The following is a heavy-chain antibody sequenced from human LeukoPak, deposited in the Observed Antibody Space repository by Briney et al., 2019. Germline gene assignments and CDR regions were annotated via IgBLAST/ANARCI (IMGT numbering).Heavy chain of an antibody. V-gene: IGHV3-53*01. J-gene: IGHJ4*02. D-gene: IGHD2-21*01. CDR3: GKGILGDPQVYDC. CDR2: IYSGGST. CDR1: GFTVTSNY. Sequence: GGSLRLSFAASGFTVTSNYMSWGGQAPGKGLEWFSAIYSGGSTYYADSVKGRFTISRYNPKNTLYLQMNSLRLDHTPIYHCGKGILGDPQVYDCRGQGTQVTVSS.